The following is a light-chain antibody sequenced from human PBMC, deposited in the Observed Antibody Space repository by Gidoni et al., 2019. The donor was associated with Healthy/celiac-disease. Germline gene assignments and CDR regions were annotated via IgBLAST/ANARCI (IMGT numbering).Light chain of an antibody. CDR1: QSVSSY. V-gene: IGKV3-11*01. CDR3: QQRSNWPPGA. Sequence: EIVLTQSPAPLSLSPGERATLSCRASQSVSSYLAWYQQKHGQAPRLIIYDASNRATGIPARFSGSGSGTDFILTISSLEPEYFAVYYCQQRSNWPPGAFXPXTKVDIK. J-gene: IGKJ3*01. CDR2: DAS.